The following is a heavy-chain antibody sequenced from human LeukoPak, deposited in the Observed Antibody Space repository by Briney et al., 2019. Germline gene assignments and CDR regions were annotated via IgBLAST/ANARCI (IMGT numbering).Heavy chain of an antibody. CDR3: ARGVIDYGVLSGEGY. Sequence: SLRLSCEASGITFSNYAMSWIRQPPRKGLEWIGYIYYSGSTYYNPSLKSRVTISVDTSKNQFSLKLSSVTAADTAVYYCARGVIDYGVLSGEGYWGQGTLVTVSS. J-gene: IGHJ4*02. CDR2: IYYSGST. D-gene: IGHD4-17*01. CDR1: GITFSNYA. V-gene: IGHV4-30-4*08.